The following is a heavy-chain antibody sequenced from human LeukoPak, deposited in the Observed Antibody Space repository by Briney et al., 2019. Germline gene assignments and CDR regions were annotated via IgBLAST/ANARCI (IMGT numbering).Heavy chain of an antibody. CDR1: GGTFSSYA. CDR3: ARPRPDYGGNANDAFDI. J-gene: IGHJ3*02. V-gene: IGHV1-69*01. CDR2: IIPIFGTA. D-gene: IGHD4-23*01. Sequence: SVKVSCKASGGTFSSYAISWVRQAPGQGLEWMGGIIPIFGTANYAQKFQGRVTITANESTSTAYMELSSLRSEDTAVYYCARPRPDYGGNANDAFDIWGQGTMVTVSS.